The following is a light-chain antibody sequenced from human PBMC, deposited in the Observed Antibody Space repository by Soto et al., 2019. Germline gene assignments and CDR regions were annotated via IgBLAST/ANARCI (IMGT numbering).Light chain of an antibody. CDR1: QSISRS. J-gene: IGKJ2*01. Sequence: DIQMTQSPSSLSASMGDRVTITCRASQSISRSLNWYRQKPGKAPKLLIYAASSLQSGVPSRFSGSGSGTDFTLTISSLQTEDFATYYCQQSYSTFPTFGQGTKLEI. CDR3: QQSYSTFPT. CDR2: AAS. V-gene: IGKV1-39*01.